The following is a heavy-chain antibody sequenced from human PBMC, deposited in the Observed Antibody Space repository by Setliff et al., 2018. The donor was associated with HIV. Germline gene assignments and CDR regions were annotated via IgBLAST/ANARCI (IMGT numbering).Heavy chain of an antibody. D-gene: IGHD2-15*01. V-gene: IGHV3-30*04. CDR1: GYTFSSYA. CDR2: ISYDGSNK. J-gene: IGHJ4*02. CDR3: ARKAAGVDY. Sequence: GGSLRLSCAASGYTFSSYAMHWVRQAPGKGLEWVAVISYDGSNKYYADSVKGRFTISRDSSKNTLYLQMNSLRPEDTAVYYCARKAAGVDYWGQGTLVTVSS.